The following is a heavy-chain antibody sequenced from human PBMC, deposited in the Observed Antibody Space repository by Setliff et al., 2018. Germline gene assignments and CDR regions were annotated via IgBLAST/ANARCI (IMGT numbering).Heavy chain of an antibody. CDR3: ARGPYSYEPNGFYPEY. CDR2: ISSSSSYI. J-gene: IGHJ4*02. V-gene: IGHV3-21*04. Sequence: GGSLRLSCGASGFTFTSYSMTWVRQAPGKGLEWVSSISSSSSYIYYADSVKGRFTISRDNANNLLYLHMSSLRAEDSAIYYCARGPYSYEPNGFYPEYWGQGALVTVSS. CDR1: GFTFTSYS. D-gene: IGHD3-22*01.